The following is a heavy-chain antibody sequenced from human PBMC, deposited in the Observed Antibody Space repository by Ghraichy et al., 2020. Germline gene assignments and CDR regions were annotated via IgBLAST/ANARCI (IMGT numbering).Heavy chain of an antibody. V-gene: IGHV3-23*01. CDR3: ARDDHYDLLNDH. D-gene: IGHD3-3*01. CDR2: ISSSGTSA. Sequence: GGSLRLSCAASGFTLSSYAMSWVRQAPGKGLEWVSAISSSGTSAFYTDSVKGRFTISRDTSKNTLYLQMNSLRAEDTAVYYCARDDHYDLLNDHWGQGTLVTVSS. J-gene: IGHJ5*02. CDR1: GFTLSSYA.